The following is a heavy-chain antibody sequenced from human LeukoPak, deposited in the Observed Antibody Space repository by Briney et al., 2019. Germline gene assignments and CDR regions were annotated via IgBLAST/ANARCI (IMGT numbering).Heavy chain of an antibody. J-gene: IGHJ6*03. CDR2: ISSSSSYI. D-gene: IGHD3-3*01. Sequence: ETGGSLRLSCAASGFTFSSYSMNWVRQAPGKGLEWVSSISSSSSYIYYADSVKGRFTISRDNAKNSLYLQMNSLRAEDTAVYYCARAEWSLSYYYYYMDVWGKGTTVTVSS. CDR3: ARAEWSLSYYYYYMDV. CDR1: GFTFSSYS. V-gene: IGHV3-21*01.